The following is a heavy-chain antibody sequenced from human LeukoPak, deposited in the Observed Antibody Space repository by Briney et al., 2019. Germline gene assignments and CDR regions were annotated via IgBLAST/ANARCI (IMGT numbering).Heavy chain of an antibody. V-gene: IGHV4-39*01. CDR1: GGSISSSSYY. CDR3: ARTRYYYNSRSYGAPYYFDN. J-gene: IGHJ4*02. D-gene: IGHD3-10*01. CDR2: IYYSGST. Sequence: PSETLSLTCTVSGGSISSSSYYWGWIRQPPGKGLEWIGSIYYSGSTYYNPSLKSRVTISVDTSKNQFSLKLSSVTAADTAVYYCARTRYYYNSRSYGAPYYFDNWGQGTLVTVSS.